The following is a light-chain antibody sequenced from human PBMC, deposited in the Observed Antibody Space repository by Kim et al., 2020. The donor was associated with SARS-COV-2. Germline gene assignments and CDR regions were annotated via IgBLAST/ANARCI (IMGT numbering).Light chain of an antibody. CDR3: QQYYSYPYT. J-gene: IGKJ2*01. V-gene: IGKV1-8*01. CDR1: QGISSY. CDR2: AAS. Sequence: AIRMTQSPSSLSASTGDRVTITCRASQGISSYLAWYQQKPGKAPKLLIYAASTLQSGVPSRFSGSVSGTDFTLTISCLQSEDFATYYCQQYYSYPYTFGQGTKLEI.